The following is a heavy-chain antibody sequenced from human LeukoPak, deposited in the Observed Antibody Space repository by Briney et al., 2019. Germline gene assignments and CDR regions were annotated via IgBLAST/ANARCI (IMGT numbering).Heavy chain of an antibody. V-gene: IGHV3-64*01. CDR3: ARDGGDGYNSNFDY. CDR1: GFTFSSYA. D-gene: IGHD5-24*01. CDR2: ISSNGGST. J-gene: IGHJ4*02. Sequence: GGSLRLSCAASGFTFSSYAMHWVRQAPGKGLEYVSAISSNGGSTYYANSVKGRFTISRDNSKNTLYLQMGSLRAEDMAVYYCARDGGDGYNSNFDYWGQGTLVTVSS.